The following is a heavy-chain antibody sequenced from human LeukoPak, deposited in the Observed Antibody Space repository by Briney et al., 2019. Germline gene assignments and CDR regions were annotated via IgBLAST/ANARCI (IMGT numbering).Heavy chain of an antibody. CDR1: GLTFDDYA. Sequence: PGGSLRLSCAASGLTFDDYAMHWVRQAPGKGLEWVSLISGDGGSTYYADSVKGRFTISRDNSKNSLYLQMNSLRTEDTALYYCAKSGSVAADYYYYYYMDVWGKGTTVTVSS. CDR2: ISGDGGST. CDR3: AKSGSVAADYYYYYYMDV. D-gene: IGHD3-10*01. V-gene: IGHV3-43*02. J-gene: IGHJ6*03.